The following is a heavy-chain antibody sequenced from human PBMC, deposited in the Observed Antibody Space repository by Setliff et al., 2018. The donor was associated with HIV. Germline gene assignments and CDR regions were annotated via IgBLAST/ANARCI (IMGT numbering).Heavy chain of an antibody. CDR1: GFTFDDYA. D-gene: IGHD2-2*01. CDR2: ISWNSETI. CDR3: ARPSSLISAAIMDV. J-gene: IGHJ6*02. Sequence: GGSLRLSCAASGFTFDDYAMYWVRLLPGKGLEWVSGISWNSETIGYADSVKGRFTISRDNAKNTLYLQMNSLRAEDAAVYYCARPSSLISAAIMDVWGQGTTVTVSS. V-gene: IGHV3-9*01.